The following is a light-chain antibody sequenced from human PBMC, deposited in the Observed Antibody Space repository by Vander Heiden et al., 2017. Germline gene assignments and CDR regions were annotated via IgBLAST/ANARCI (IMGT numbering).Light chain of an antibody. J-gene: IGLJ2*01. Sequence: SYVLTQPPSVSVAPGQTASITCGGSNIGTKSVHWYQQKPGQAPVLVVYDDSDRPSGIPERFSGSNSGNTATLTISRVEAGDEADYYCQVWDSSSDHVEFGGGTKLTVL. CDR1: NIGTKS. CDR2: DDS. V-gene: IGLV3-21*02. CDR3: QVWDSSSDHVE.